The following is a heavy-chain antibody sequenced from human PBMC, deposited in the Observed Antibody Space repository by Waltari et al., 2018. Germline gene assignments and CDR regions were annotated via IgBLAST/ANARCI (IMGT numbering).Heavy chain of an antibody. CDR3: AKDRPTWNDANTYFDY. Sequence: QVQLVASGGGVVQPGGSLRLSCAASGFTFSCYGMQWVRQAPGKGLEWVAVRRYDGSNKYYADTVKGRFTISRDNAKNARYLQTNSLRAEETAVDYCAKDRPTWNDANTYFDYWGQGTLVTVSA. D-gene: IGHD1-1*01. CDR1: GFTFSCYG. V-gene: IGHV3-30*02. CDR2: RRYDGSNK. J-gene: IGHJ4*02.